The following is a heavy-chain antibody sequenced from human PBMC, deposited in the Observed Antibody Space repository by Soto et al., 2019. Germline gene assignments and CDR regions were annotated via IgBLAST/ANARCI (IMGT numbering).Heavy chain of an antibody. Sequence: SETLSLTCSVSGGSISYNSYYWGWIRQPPGRGLEWVGGIFYTGTAYYSPSLKDRVTISVDTSKNSFSLNLTSVTAADTAVYFCARLVVVAPVANAWGQGTLVTVSS. J-gene: IGHJ5*02. CDR2: IFYTGTA. V-gene: IGHV4-39*02. CDR1: GGSISYNSYY. CDR3: ARLVVVAPVANA. D-gene: IGHD2-2*01.